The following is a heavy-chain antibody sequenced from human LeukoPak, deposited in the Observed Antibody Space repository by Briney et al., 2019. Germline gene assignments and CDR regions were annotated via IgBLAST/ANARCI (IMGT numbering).Heavy chain of an antibody. J-gene: IGHJ5*02. Sequence: GGSLRLSCAASGFTFSSYGMHWVRQAPSKRLEWVAVIWYDGSNKYYADSVKGRFTISRDNSKNTLYLQMNSLRAEDTAVYYCAREALYNWNDGGFWFDPWGQGTLVTVSS. CDR1: GFTFSSYG. CDR2: IWYDGSNK. D-gene: IGHD1-20*01. CDR3: AREALYNWNDGGFWFDP. V-gene: IGHV3-33*01.